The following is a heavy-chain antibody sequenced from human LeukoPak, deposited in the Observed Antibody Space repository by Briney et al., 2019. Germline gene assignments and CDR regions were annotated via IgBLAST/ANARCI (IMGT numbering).Heavy chain of an antibody. D-gene: IGHD3-10*01. Sequence: QPGGSLRLSCAASGFTFNSYGMHWVRQAPGKGLEWVAVISYDGSNKYYADSVKGRFTISRDNSKNTLYLQMNSLRAEDTAVYYCAKPLLWFGEFNDAFDIWGQGTMVTVSS. CDR1: GFTFNSYG. J-gene: IGHJ3*02. CDR2: ISYDGSNK. CDR3: AKPLLWFGEFNDAFDI. V-gene: IGHV3-30*18.